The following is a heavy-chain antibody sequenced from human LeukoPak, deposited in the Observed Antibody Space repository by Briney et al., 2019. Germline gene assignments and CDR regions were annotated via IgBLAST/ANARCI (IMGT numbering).Heavy chain of an antibody. J-gene: IGHJ4*01. Sequence: GGSRRLSCSASGFTFSRFAMTWVRQLPGRGLEWVSSVSGNGHQTYYADSVKGRFSVSRDNSKNILYLQMDSLRADDSALYYCAKDANYYDSSGYLIPFDYWGQEPWSPSPQ. CDR1: GFTFSRFA. D-gene: IGHD3-22*01. CDR3: AKDANYYDSSGYLIPFDY. CDR2: VSGNGHQT. V-gene: IGHV3-23*01.